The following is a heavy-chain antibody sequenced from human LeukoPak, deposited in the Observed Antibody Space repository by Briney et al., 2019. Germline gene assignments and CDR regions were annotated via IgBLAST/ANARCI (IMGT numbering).Heavy chain of an antibody. V-gene: IGHV3-74*01. D-gene: IGHD5-24*01. Sequence: PGGSLRLSCAASGFTFSSYWMHWDRQAPGKGLVWVSRVKGDGSFTNYADSVYGRFTISRDNAKNTLYLHMHSLRAEDTAVYYCVRDGDDFNFDYWGQGNLVTVSS. J-gene: IGHJ4*02. CDR3: VRDGDDFNFDY. CDR1: GFTFSSYW. CDR2: VKGDGSFT.